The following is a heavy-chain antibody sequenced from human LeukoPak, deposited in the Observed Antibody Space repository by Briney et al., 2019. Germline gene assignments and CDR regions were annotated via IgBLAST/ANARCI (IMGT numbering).Heavy chain of an antibody. J-gene: IGHJ5*02. D-gene: IGHD3-3*01. V-gene: IGHV3-7*01. CDR3: ARDSVGPYYDFWSGP. CDR1: GLTFSNYW. Sequence: GGSLRLSCAASGLTFSNYWMSWVRQAPGKGLEWVANIKQDGSAKYYVDSVKGRFTISRDNAKNSLYLQMNSLRAEDTAVYHCARDSVGPYYDFWSGPWGQGTLVTVSS. CDR2: IKQDGSAK.